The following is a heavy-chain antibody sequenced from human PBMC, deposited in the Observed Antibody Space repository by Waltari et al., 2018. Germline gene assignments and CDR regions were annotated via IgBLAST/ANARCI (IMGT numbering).Heavy chain of an antibody. J-gene: IGHJ4*02. V-gene: IGHV4-59*01. CDR1: GGSISSYY. D-gene: IGHD2-8*02. Sequence: VQLKESGQGLVKPSETLSLTGTVSGGSISSYYWSWIRQPPGKGLEWIGYIYYSGSTNYNPSLKSRVTISVDTSKNQFSLKLSSVTAADTAVYYCARDILGGVFDYWGQGTLVTVSS. CDR3: ARDILGGVFDY. CDR2: IYYSGST.